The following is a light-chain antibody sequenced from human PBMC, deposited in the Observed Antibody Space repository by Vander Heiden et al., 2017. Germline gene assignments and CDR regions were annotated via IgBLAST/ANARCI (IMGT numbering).Light chain of an antibody. V-gene: IGLV2-14*03. CDR1: SSDVGRYDY. CDR3: SSYTSNSPYV. Sequence: QSALTQPASVSGSPGQSITISCTGTSSDVGRYDYVSWYQQHPDKAPKLIIYDVSQRPSGISTRFSGSKSGNTASLTISGLQADDEADYYCSSYTSNSPYVFGTGTKVTVL. CDR2: DVS. J-gene: IGLJ1*01.